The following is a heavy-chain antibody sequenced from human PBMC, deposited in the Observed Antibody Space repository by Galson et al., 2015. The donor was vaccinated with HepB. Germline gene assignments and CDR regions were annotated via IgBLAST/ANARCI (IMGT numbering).Heavy chain of an antibody. V-gene: IGHV5-10-1*01. J-gene: IGHJ4*01. D-gene: IGHD6-13*01. Sequence: QSGAEVKKPGESLRISCEGSGYSFTDYLINWVRQMPGKGLAWMGRIHPANSYTKYSPSFQGHVTMSVDKSISTAYLQLGSLKASDTAIYFCVRQNGRSWYWGDNWGHGPLVTVSS. CDR2: IHPANSYT. CDR3: VRQNGRSWYWGDN. CDR1: GYSFTDYL.